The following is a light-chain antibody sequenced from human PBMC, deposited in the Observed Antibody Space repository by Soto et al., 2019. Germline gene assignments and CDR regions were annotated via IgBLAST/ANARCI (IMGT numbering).Light chain of an antibody. J-gene: IGKJ1*01. V-gene: IGKV3D-15*01. CDR3: HSYEKWHPGT. Sequence: IVMTPFPATLSESPGESGTLCCRASQSVSTNVAWYQTKPGEAPRLLIFDAYDRAVDIPGRFSGSVSGTEFTLTISRLKPEDLAVYVCHSYEKWHPGTVGQGAKVDIK. CDR2: DAY. CDR1: QSVSTN.